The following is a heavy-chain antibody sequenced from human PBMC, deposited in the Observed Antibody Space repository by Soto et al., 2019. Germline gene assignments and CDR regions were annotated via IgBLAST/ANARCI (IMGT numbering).Heavy chain of an antibody. CDR1: GVSISSGDDY. J-gene: IGHJ4*02. Sequence: QVQLQESGPGLVKPSQTLSRTCTASGVSISSGDDYWSWIRQPPGQGLEWLGYIYYSGSTYYNPSLKSRVTMSVDPYKNRFALMLSAVTAADTAVYYCARDYAPYGSGSYHDYWGQGTLVTGSS. D-gene: IGHD3-10*01. CDR2: IYYSGST. CDR3: ARDYAPYGSGSYHDY. V-gene: IGHV4-30-4*01.